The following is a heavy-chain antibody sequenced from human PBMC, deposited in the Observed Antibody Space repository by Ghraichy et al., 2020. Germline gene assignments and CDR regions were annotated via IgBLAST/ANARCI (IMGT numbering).Heavy chain of an antibody. CDR1: GYIFTGYG. V-gene: IGHV1-18*01. CDR2: ITTSTGDT. CDR3: ARRNFWRASADVYFYAMDV. J-gene: IGHJ6*02. D-gene: IGHD3-3*01. Sequence: ASVKVSCKASGYIFTGYGFTWVRQAPGQGLEWVGWITTSTGDTKYPEKLQGRVTLTTDTSTSTAYLELRSLRTNEPAVYFCARRNFWRASADVYFYAMDVWGQGTTVTVSS.